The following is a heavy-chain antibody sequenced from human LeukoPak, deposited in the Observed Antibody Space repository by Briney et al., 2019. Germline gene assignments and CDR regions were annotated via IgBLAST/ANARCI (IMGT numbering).Heavy chain of an antibody. CDR2: IKQDGSEQ. V-gene: IGHV3-7*01. D-gene: IGHD4-17*01. CDR3: ARDSLYGFDY. J-gene: IGHJ4*02. Sequence: PGGSLRLSCEASGFTFSSYWMSWVRQAPGKGLEWVANIKQDGSEQYYVDSVKGRFTISRDNAKNSLYLQTNSLRAEDTAVYYCARDSLYGFDYWGQGTLVTVSS. CDR1: GFTFSSYW.